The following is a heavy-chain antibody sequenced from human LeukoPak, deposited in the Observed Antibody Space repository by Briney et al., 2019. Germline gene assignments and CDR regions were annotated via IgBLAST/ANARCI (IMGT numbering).Heavy chain of an antibody. CDR2: IYYSGST. J-gene: IGHJ6*02. CDR3: ARAQNEYYDFWSGYPSYGMDV. CDR1: GGSISSYY. Sequence: PSETLSLTCTVSGGSISSYYWSWIRQPPGKGLEWIGYIYYSGSTNYNPSLKSRVTISVDTSKNQFSLQLSSVTAADTAVYYCARAQNEYYDFWSGYPSYGMDVWGQGTTVTVSS. V-gene: IGHV4-59*01. D-gene: IGHD3-3*01.